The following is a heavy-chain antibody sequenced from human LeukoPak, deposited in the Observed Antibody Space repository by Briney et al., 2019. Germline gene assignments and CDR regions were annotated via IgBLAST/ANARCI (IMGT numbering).Heavy chain of an antibody. V-gene: IGHV4-30-4*01. CDR3: ARVNRRYFDY. Sequence: SETLSLTCTVSGGSISSGDYYWSWIRQPPGKGLEWIGYIYYSGSTYYNPSLKSRVTISVDTSKNQFSLKLSSLTAADTAVYYCARVNRRYFDYWGQGTLVTVPS. CDR1: GGSISSGDYY. J-gene: IGHJ4*02. CDR2: IYYSGST.